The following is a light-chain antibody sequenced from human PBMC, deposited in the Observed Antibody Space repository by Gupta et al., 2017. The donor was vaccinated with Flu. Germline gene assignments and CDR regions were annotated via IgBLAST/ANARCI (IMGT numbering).Light chain of an antibody. J-gene: IGKJ4*01. CDR3: QQRSNWPLT. CDR2: DAS. CDR1: QSVSSF. Sequence: EIVLTQSPGTLSLSPGERATLSCRASQSVSSFLAWYQQKPGHAPSLLIYDASTSAAIIPARFSGSGSGTDFTLTISRVEPEDFAVYYCQQRSNWPLTFGGGTKVEI. V-gene: IGKV3-11*01.